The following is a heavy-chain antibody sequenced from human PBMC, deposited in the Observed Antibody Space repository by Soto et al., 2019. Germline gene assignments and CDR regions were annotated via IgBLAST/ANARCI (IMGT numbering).Heavy chain of an antibody. CDR2: ISGSGGST. D-gene: IGHD2-2*01. CDR1: GFTFSSYA. CDR3: AKHIVVVPAAPGDGMDV. V-gene: IGHV3-23*01. J-gene: IGHJ6*02. Sequence: PGGSLRLSCAASGFTFSSYAMSWVRQAPGKGLEWVSAISGSGGSTYYADSVKGRFTISRDNSKNTLYLQMNSLRAEDTAVYYCAKHIVVVPAAPGDGMDVWGQGTTVTVSS.